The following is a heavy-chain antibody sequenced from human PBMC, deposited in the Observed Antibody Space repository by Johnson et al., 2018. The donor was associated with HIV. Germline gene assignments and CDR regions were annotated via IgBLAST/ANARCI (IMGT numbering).Heavy chain of an antibody. CDR1: GFTLSSYY. V-gene: IGHV3-30*04. CDR3: ARVGSNSSIWYAFDI. CDR2: ISYDGSKK. Sequence: QVQLVESGGGLIQPGGSLRLSCAASGFTLSSYYMSWVRQAPGKGLEWVAVISYDGSKKYYADSVKGRFTISRDNSKDTLYLQMNSLRAKDTAVYYCARVGSNSSIWYAFDIWGQGTMVTVSS. D-gene: IGHD6-13*01. J-gene: IGHJ3*02.